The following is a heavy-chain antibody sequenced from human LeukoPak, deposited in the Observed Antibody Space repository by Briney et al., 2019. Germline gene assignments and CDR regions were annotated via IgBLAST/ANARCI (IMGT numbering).Heavy chain of an antibody. CDR1: GGTFSSYA. CDR2: IIPIFSTA. CDR3: ARVTHTELSTWFDP. Sequence: ASVKVSCKASGGTFSSYAISWVRQAPGQGLEWMGGIIPIFSTANYAQKFQGRVTITADESTSTAYMELSSLRSEDTAVYYCARVTHTELSTWFDPWGQGTLVTVSS. V-gene: IGHV1-69*13. J-gene: IGHJ5*02. D-gene: IGHD5-18*01.